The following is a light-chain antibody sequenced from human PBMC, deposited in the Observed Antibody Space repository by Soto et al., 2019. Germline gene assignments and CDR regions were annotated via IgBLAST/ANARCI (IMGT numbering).Light chain of an antibody. CDR2: GAS. CDR1: QSISSD. J-gene: IGKJ2*01. CDR3: QQYNSWPXS. Sequence: ETVLTQSPAILSVSLGERATFSCRASQSISSDLAWNQQKPGQVPRLLIYGASTRATGIPARFSGSGSGTEFTLTISGLQSEDFAVYHCQQYNSWPXSFGQGTKVDIK. V-gene: IGKV3-15*01.